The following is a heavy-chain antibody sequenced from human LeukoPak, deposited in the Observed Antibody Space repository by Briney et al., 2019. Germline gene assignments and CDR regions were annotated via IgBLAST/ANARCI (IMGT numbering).Heavy chain of an antibody. D-gene: IGHD5-18*01. Sequence: PGGSLRLSCAASGFTFSSYAMHWVRQAPGKGLEWVAVISYDGSNKYYADSVKGRFTISRDNSKNTLYLQMNSLRAEDTAVYYCAKDGGYSYGYSYFDYWGQGTLVTVSS. CDR2: ISYDGSNK. J-gene: IGHJ4*02. CDR3: AKDGGYSYGYSYFDY. V-gene: IGHV3-30-3*01. CDR1: GFTFSSYA.